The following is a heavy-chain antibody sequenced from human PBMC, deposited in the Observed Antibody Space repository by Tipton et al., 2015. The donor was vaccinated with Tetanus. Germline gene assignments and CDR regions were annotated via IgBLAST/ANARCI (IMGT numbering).Heavy chain of an antibody. CDR2: IHYSGST. Sequence: TLSLTCTVSGASISSGSYYWNWIRQHPGKGLEWIGYIHYSGSTYYNPSLKSRVIISVDTSKNQLSLKLTSVTAADTAVYYCARDWEGGYGMDVWGQGTTVTVSS. CDR1: GASISSGSYY. J-gene: IGHJ6*02. CDR3: ARDWEGGYGMDV. D-gene: IGHD1-26*01. V-gene: IGHV4-31*03.